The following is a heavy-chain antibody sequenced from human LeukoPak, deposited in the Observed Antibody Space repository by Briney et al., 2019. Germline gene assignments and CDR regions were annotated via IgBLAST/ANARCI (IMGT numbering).Heavy chain of an antibody. CDR2: IYHSGSS. CDR3: ARQDYGTNSGYFQN. Sequence: PSGTLSVTCIVSGASISSSNWWSWVRQPPGKGLEWIGEIYHSGSSNYNPSLKSRLSILVDKPNNQFSLRLRSVTAADTAIYYCARQDYGTNSGYFQNWGQGTLVTVSS. J-gene: IGHJ1*01. CDR1: GASISSSNW. V-gene: IGHV4-4*02. D-gene: IGHD4-23*01.